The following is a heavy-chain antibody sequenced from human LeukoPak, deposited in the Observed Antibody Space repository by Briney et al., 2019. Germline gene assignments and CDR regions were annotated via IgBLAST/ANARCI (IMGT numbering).Heavy chain of an antibody. V-gene: IGHV3-30*18. Sequence: GGSLRLSCAASGFTFSSYGMPWVRQAPGKGLEWVAVISYDGSNKYYADSVKGRFTISRDNSKNTLYLQMNSLRPEDTAVYYCAKERGSGNYYFALDVWGQGTTVTVSS. D-gene: IGHD3-10*01. J-gene: IGHJ6*02. CDR2: ISYDGSNK. CDR1: GFTFSSYG. CDR3: AKERGSGNYYFALDV.